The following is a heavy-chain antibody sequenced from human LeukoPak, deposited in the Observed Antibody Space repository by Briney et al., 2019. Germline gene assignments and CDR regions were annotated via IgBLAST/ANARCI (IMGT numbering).Heavy chain of an antibody. J-gene: IGHJ6*02. V-gene: IGHV1-18*01. CDR2: ISAYNGNT. Sequence: ASVKVSCKASGYTFTSYGISWVRQAPGQGLEWMGWISAYNGNTNYAQKLQGRVTMTTDTSTSTAYMELRSLRSDDTAVYYCARNPTYDFWSGRQPRGMDVWGQGTTVTVSS. CDR1: GYTFTSYG. CDR3: ARNPTYDFWSGRQPRGMDV. D-gene: IGHD3-3*01.